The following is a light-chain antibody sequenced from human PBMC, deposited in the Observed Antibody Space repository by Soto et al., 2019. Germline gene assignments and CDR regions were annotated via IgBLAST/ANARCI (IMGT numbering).Light chain of an antibody. J-gene: IGKJ4*01. CDR1: HDIINY. Sequence: DIPMTQSPSSLSASVGDRVTITCQASHDIINYLNWFQQKPGEAPKLLIFDAFKLETGVPSRFSGSGSGTDFTLTISSLQPEDIATYYCQQYDNLPVTFGGGTKVEIK. CDR3: QQYDNLPVT. CDR2: DAF. V-gene: IGKV1-33*01.